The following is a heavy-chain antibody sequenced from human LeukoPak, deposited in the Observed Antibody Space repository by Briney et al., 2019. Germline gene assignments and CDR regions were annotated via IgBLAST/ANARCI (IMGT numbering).Heavy chain of an antibody. Sequence: GASVKVSCKASGYTFTSYYMHWVRQAPGQGLEWMGIINPSGGSTSYAQKFQGRVTMTRDTSTSTVYMELSSLRSEDTAVYYCARDPVLLWFGDPLWGFDYWGQGTLVTVSS. CDR3: ARDPVLLWFGDPLWGFDY. J-gene: IGHJ4*02. CDR1: GYTFTSYY. CDR2: INPSGGST. V-gene: IGHV1-46*01. D-gene: IGHD3-10*01.